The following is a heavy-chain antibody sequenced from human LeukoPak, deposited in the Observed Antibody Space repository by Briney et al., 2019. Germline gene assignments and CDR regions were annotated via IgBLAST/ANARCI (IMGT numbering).Heavy chain of an antibody. V-gene: IGHV1-46*01. D-gene: IGHD3-22*01. CDR2: INPSGGST. CDR3: ARSPTGHYGSSGYFPYYFDY. CDR1: GYTFTSYY. J-gene: IGHJ4*02. Sequence: GASVKVSCTASGYTFTSYYMHWVRQAPGQGLEWMGIINPSGGSTSYAQKFQGRVIMTTDTSTSTAYLELRSLRSDDTAVYYCARSPTGHYGSSGYFPYYFDYWGQGTLVTASS.